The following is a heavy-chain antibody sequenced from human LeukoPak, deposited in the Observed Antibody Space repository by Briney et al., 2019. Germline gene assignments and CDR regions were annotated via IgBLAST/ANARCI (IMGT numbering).Heavy chain of an antibody. V-gene: IGHV4-31*03. Sequence: SETLSLTCTVSGDSITSAGYYWTWVRQYPGKGLEWIGNIYNAGSTYYNPSLKSRVATSLDTSKNQFSLRLSSVTAADTAVYYCARVVAATIYQFDHWGQGTLVTVSS. J-gene: IGHJ4*02. CDR1: GDSITSAGYY. CDR3: ARVVAATIYQFDH. CDR2: IYNAGST. D-gene: IGHD2-15*01.